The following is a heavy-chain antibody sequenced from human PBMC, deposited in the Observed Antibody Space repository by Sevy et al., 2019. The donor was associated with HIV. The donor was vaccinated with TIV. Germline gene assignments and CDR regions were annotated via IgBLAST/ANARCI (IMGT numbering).Heavy chain of an antibody. J-gene: IGHJ4*02. CDR3: AREGCTQPHDY. V-gene: IGHV3-23*01. CDR1: GFTFAKYN. D-gene: IGHD2-8*01. Sequence: GGSLRLSCATSGFTFAKYNMSWVRQAPGKGLEWVSSFSFGCGRINYADTVKGRFTISSDDSKNTLFLQMNSLRAEDTATYFCAREGCTQPHDYWGQGTLVTVSS. CDR2: FSFGCGRI.